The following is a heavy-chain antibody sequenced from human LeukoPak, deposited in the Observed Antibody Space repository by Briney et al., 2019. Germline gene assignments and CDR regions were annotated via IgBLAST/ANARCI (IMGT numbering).Heavy chain of an antibody. Sequence: PSQTLSLTCTASGCSISSGSYYWSWIRPPAGKGLEWIGRIYTSGSTNYNPSLKSRVTIPVDTSKKQFSLKLSSVTAADTAVYYCSRGRLCLNDRDGSGYVPVDNWGQGNLVTVSS. CDR1: GCSISSGSYY. CDR3: SRGRLCLNDRDGSGYVPVDN. D-gene: IGHD3-22*01. J-gene: IGHJ4*02. V-gene: IGHV4-61*02. CDR2: IYTSGST.